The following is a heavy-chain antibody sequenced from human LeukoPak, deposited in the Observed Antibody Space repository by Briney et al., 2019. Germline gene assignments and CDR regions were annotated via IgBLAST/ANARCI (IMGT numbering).Heavy chain of an antibody. Sequence: GGSLRLSCAASGFTFSSYAMGWVRQAPGKGLEWVSAISGSGGSTYYADSVKGRFTISRDNSKNTLYLQMNSLRAEDTAVYYCAHDFWSGSGYYYGMDVWGQGTTVTVSS. J-gene: IGHJ6*02. CDR3: AHDFWSGSGYYYGMDV. D-gene: IGHD3-3*01. V-gene: IGHV3-23*01. CDR1: GFTFSSYA. CDR2: ISGSGGST.